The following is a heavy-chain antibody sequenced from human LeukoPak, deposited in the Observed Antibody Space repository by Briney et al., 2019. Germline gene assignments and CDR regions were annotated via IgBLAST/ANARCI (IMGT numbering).Heavy chain of an antibody. CDR2: ISGSGGST. J-gene: IGHJ4*02. D-gene: IGHD1-26*01. CDR3: ALAYREDYFDY. Sequence: PGGSLRLSCAASGFTFSGYAMSWVRQAPGKGLEWVSPISGSGGSTYYADSVKGRFTISRDNSKNTLYLQMNSLRAEDTAVYYCALAYREDYFDYWGQGTLVTVSS. V-gene: IGHV3-23*01. CDR1: GFTFSGYA.